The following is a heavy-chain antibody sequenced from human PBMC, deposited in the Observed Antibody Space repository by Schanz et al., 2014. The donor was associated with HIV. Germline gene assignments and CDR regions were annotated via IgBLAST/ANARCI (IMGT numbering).Heavy chain of an antibody. J-gene: IGHJ5*02. CDR1: GYTFTSYG. D-gene: IGHD3-22*01. CDR2: ITPIFDTA. Sequence: QVQLVQSGAEVKKPGASVKVSCKASGYTFTSYGISWVRQAPGQGLEWMGGITPIFDTANYAQKFQGRVTITADESTSTAYMELSSLTSDDTAVYFCAGSSEYSSGWYVLWGQGTLVTVSS. V-gene: IGHV1-69*13. CDR3: AGSSEYSSGWYVL.